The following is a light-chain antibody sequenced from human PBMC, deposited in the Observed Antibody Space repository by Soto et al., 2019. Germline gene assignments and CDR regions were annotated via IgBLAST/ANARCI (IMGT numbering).Light chain of an antibody. J-gene: IGKJ4*01. CDR2: KAS. CDR3: QQYSSYPSLN. Sequence: DIQMTQSPSTLSASVGDRVSITCRASQTINNLMAWYQQKPGQAPKLLIYKASNLETGVPSRFSGSGSGTEFTLTISSLQPDDFATYYCQQYSSYPSLNFGGGTKVDIK. CDR1: QTINNL. V-gene: IGKV1-5*03.